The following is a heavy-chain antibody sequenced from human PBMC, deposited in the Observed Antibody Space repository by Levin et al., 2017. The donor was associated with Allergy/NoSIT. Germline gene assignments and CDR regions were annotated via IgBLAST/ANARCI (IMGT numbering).Heavy chain of an antibody. CDR2: ISSSGGST. D-gene: IGHD2-21*02. CDR1: GFTFSNYA. V-gene: IGHV3-23*01. J-gene: IGHJ3*02. Sequence: ETLSLACAASGFTFSNYAITWVRQAPGKGLEWVSVISSSGGSTYYADSVRGRFTISRDNSKNTLYLQMNSLRAEDTALYYCAKRSCGGDCKDAFDMWGQGTMVTVSS. CDR3: AKRSCGGDCKDAFDM.